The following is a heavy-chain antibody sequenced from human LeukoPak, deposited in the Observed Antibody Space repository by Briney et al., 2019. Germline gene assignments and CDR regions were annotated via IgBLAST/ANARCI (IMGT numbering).Heavy chain of an antibody. CDR2: ISGSGGST. CDR3: AKSGYNRFDY. D-gene: IGHD5-24*01. Sequence: PGGSLRLSCAASGFTFSNYGMNWVRQAPGKGLEWVSSISGSGGSTHYADSVKGRFTISRDNSKNTLYLQMNSLRADDTAVYYCAKSGYNRFDYWGQGTLVTVSS. CDR1: GFTFSNYG. J-gene: IGHJ4*02. V-gene: IGHV3-23*01.